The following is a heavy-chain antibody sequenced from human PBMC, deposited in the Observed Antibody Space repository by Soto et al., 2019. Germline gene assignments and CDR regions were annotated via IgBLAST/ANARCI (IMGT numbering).Heavy chain of an antibody. CDR2: ISHDGNNK. D-gene: IGHD2-2*01. V-gene: IGHV3-30*18. Sequence: GGALRLSCAPSGFTLRFLCTALGRPAPRKGVGGVAVISHDGNNKYYADSVKGRFTISRDNSKNTLYLQMNSLRTEDTAVYYCAKGGPDCASTTCYLLVAFDIWGQGTMVTVSS. CDR3: AKGGPDCASTTCYLLVAFDI. J-gene: IGHJ3*02. CDR1: GFTLRFLC.